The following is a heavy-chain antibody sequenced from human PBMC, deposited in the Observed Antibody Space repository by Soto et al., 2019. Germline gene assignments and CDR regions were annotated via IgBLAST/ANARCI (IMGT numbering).Heavy chain of an antibody. Sequence: QVQLVESGGGLVKPGGSLRLTCAASGFSISDHYMSWIRQAPGKGLEWVSYITSDGGVTYYADSVKGRFIISRDNTKNSLSLQVTSLRDEDTAVYYCARDLMPNDRGLGDLAYWGQGTLVTVSS. D-gene: IGHD3-22*01. CDR1: GFSISDHY. J-gene: IGHJ4*02. CDR2: ITSDGGVT. CDR3: ARDLMPNDRGLGDLAY. V-gene: IGHV3-11*04.